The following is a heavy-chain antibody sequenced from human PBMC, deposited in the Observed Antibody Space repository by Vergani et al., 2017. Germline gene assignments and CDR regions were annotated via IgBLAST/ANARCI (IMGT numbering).Heavy chain of an antibody. Sequence: EVQLVESGGGLVKPGGSLRLSCAASGFTFSSYSMNWVRQAPGKGLEWVSSISSSSSYIYYADSVKGRFTISRDNAKNSLYLQMNSLRAEDTAVYYCARDPSIAAAASEGENWFDPWGQGTLVTVSS. V-gene: IGHV3-21*01. CDR3: ARDPSIAAAASEGENWFDP. D-gene: IGHD6-13*01. J-gene: IGHJ5*02. CDR1: GFTFSSYS. CDR2: ISSSSSYI.